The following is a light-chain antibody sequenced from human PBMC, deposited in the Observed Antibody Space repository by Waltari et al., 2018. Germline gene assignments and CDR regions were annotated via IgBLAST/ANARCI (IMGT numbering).Light chain of an antibody. V-gene: IGKV1-5*03. CDR3: QQYNSYST. J-gene: IGKJ2*01. CDR2: KAS. Sequence: DITMNQSPSTLSASVGDSVTITCRASQSISSWLAWYQQKPGKAPKLLSYKASSLESGVPSRFSGSGSGTEFTLTISSLQPDDFATYCCQQYNSYSTFGQGTKLEIK. CDR1: QSISSW.